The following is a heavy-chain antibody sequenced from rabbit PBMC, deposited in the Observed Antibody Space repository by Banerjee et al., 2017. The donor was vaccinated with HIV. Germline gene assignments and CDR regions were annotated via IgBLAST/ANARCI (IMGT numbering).Heavy chain of an antibody. V-gene: IGHV1S45*01. D-gene: IGHD8-1*01. CDR3: ARVNAGSSGYRGYYFNL. CDR2: IYADGSGYT. J-gene: IGHJ4*01. Sequence: QQQLEESGGGLVKPGGTLTLTCKASGIDFSSYYYMCWVRQAPGKGLEWIACIYADGSGYTYYASWAKGRFTISKTSSTTVTLQMTSLTAADTATYFCARVNAGSSGYRGYYFNLWGPGTLVTVS. CDR1: GIDFSSYYY.